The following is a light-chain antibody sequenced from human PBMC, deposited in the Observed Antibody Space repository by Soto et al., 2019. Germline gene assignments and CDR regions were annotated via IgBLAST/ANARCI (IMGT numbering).Light chain of an antibody. CDR3: QQFNSYWWT. Sequence: EIVLTQSPGTLSLSPGERATLSCRASQSVSSSYLAWYQQKPGQAPRLLIYGASSRATGIPDRFSGSGSGTDFTLTISRLEPEDFGTYYCQQFNSYWWTFGQGTKLEIK. CDR1: QSVSSSY. V-gene: IGKV3-20*01. J-gene: IGKJ1*01. CDR2: GAS.